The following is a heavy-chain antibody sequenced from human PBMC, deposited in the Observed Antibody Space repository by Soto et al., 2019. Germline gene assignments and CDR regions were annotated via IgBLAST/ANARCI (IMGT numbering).Heavy chain of an antibody. V-gene: IGHV3-7*05. CDR1: GFTLSAYW. CDR2: INRDGSKK. CDR3: ARDVSPGSSSLFHDAFEI. J-gene: IGHJ3*02. Sequence: EVQLEESGGDLVQPGGSLRLSCAASGFTLSAYWMTWVRQAPGKGLEWVANINRDGSKKSYLDSVRGRFTISRDNVGNSLYLQMDSLRADDTALYYCARDVSPGSSSLFHDAFEIWGQGTMVTVSS. D-gene: IGHD6-13*01.